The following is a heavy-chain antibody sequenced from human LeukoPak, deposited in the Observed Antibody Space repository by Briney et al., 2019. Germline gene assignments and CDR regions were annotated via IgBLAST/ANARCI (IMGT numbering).Heavy chain of an antibody. CDR1: GYTFTSYY. V-gene: IGHV1-46*01. J-gene: IGHJ4*02. CDR2: INPSGGST. CDR3: ARDPPLYYSGYEFHYLDY. Sequence: ASVKVSCKASGYTFTSYYMHWLRQAPGQGLEWIGIINPSGGSTSYAQKFQDRVTMTRDTSTSTVYMELSSLRSEDTAVYYCARDPPLYYSGYEFHYLDYWGQGTLVTVSS. D-gene: IGHD5-12*01.